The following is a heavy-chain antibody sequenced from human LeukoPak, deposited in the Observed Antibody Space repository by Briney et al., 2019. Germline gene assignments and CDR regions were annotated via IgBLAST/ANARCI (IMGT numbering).Heavy chain of an antibody. CDR3: AKKGDNYDYGMDV. CDR1: GFTSTSYV. D-gene: IGHD2-21*02. Sequence: GGSPRLSCAASGFTSTSYVMSWVRQAPGKGLEWVSDISGSGGSTYYADSVKGRFTISRDNSKNALYLQMNSLRAEDTAVYYCAKKGDNYDYGMDVWGQGTTVTVSS. J-gene: IGHJ6*02. CDR2: ISGSGGST. V-gene: IGHV3-23*01.